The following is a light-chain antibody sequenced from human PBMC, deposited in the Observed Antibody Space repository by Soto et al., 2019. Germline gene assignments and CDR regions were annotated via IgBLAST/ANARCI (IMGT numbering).Light chain of an antibody. J-gene: IGLJ2*01. CDR3: CSHAGSHVI. Sequence: QSVLTQRASVSGSPGQSITISCTGTTSDVGTYKFVSWYQQHPGIAPKLMIYEVSERPSGVSNRFSGSKSGNTASLTISGLQAEDEADYYCCSHAGSHVIFGGGTKLTVL. CDR2: EVS. V-gene: IGLV2-23*02. CDR1: TSDVGTYKF.